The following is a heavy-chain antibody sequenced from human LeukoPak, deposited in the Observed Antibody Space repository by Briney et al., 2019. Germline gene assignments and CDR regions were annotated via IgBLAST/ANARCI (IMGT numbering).Heavy chain of an antibody. Sequence: GASVKVSCKASGYIFSDYGITWVRQAPGRGLEWMAWIGPYNDNTQYAQNFQGRASMTTDTSTSTAYMELRSLRSDDTALYYCARATRSYLDVWGKGTTVTVSS. J-gene: IGHJ6*03. CDR3: ARATRSYLDV. V-gene: IGHV1-18*01. CDR2: IGPYNDNT. D-gene: IGHD2-15*01. CDR1: GYIFSDYG.